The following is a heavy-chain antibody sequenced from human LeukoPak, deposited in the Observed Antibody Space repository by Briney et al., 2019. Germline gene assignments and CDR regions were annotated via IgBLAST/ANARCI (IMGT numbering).Heavy chain of an antibody. CDR1: GYTFTGYY. CDR2: INPNSGGT. D-gene: IGHD1-26*01. CDR3: ARVDVGYYYMDV. J-gene: IGHJ6*03. Sequence: ASVKVSCKASGYTFTGYYMHWVRQAPGQGLEWMGWINPNSGGTNYTQKFQGRVTMTRDTSISTAYMELSRLRSDDTAVYYCARVDVGYYYMDVWGKGTTVTVSS. V-gene: IGHV1-2*02.